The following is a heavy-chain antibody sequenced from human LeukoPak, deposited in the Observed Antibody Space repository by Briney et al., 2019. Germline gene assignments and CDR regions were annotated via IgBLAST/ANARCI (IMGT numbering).Heavy chain of an antibody. CDR2: IKQDGGEK. D-gene: IGHD3-3*01. CDR3: AVVSSGYYSNYPFHR. Sequence: PGGSLRLSCAISGFTFSDYWLSWVRQAPGKGLEWVALIKQDGGEKYYLDSVKGRFTISRDNTENSLYLQMTSLRAEDTAVYFCAVVSSGYYSNYPFHRWGQGTLVTVSS. CDR1: GFTFSDYW. V-gene: IGHV3-7*01. J-gene: IGHJ1*01.